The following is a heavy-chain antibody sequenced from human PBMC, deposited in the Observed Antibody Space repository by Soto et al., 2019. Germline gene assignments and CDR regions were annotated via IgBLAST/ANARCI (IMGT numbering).Heavy chain of an antibody. CDR1: GFTFRTYA. CDR3: AKGVSDYVHSWIDP. Sequence: PGGSLRLSCAASGFTFRTYAMSWVRQAPGKGLEWVSAISGSGGSTYYADSVKGRFTISRDKSKNTLYLQMSSLRTEDTALYYGAKGVSDYVHSWIDPWGQGTPVTVSS. J-gene: IGHJ5*02. D-gene: IGHD4-17*01. V-gene: IGHV3-23*01. CDR2: ISGSGGST.